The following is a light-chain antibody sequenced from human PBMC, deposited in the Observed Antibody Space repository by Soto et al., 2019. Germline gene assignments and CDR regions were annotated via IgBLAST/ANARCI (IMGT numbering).Light chain of an antibody. Sequence: QSALTQPPSASGSPGQSVTISCTGTSSDVGGYKYVSWYQQHPGKAPKLMIFEVNKRPSGVPDRFSGSKSGNTASLTVSGLQAEDEADYYCSSYAGINNLEVFGNGTKVTVL. J-gene: IGLJ1*01. CDR2: EVN. CDR3: SSYAGINNLEV. CDR1: SSDVGGYKY. V-gene: IGLV2-8*01.